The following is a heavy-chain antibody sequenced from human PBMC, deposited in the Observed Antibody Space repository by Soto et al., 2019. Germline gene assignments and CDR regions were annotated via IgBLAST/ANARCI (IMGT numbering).Heavy chain of an antibody. D-gene: IGHD6-6*01. J-gene: IGHJ4*02. Sequence: EVHLEESGGGVVQPGGSLRLSCAASGFSFVDYTMHWVRQAPGKGLEWVALISWGGGSTYYTDSVKGRFTTPRDNGNKSMYLHMVSLRSEDTAFDYCGRDDSSAHFDYCGQGTLVTVSS. CDR2: ISWGGGST. CDR1: GFSFVDYT. V-gene: IGHV3-43*01. CDR3: GRDDSSAHFDY.